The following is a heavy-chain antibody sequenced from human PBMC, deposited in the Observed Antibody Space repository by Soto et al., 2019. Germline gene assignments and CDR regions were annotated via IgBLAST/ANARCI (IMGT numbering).Heavy chain of an antibody. CDR3: ARGTARTFDY. D-gene: IGHD1-7*01. V-gene: IGHV4-39*01. CDR2: IYYSGST. Sequence: SETLSLTCTVSGGSISSSSYYWGWIRQPPGKGLEWIGSIYYSGSTYYNPSLKSRVTISVDTSKNQFSLKLSSVTAADTAVYYCARGTARTFDYWGQGTLVTVSS. CDR1: GGSISSSSYY. J-gene: IGHJ4*02.